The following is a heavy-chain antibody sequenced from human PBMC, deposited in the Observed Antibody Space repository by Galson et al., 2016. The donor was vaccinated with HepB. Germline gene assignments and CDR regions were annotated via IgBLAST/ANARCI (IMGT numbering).Heavy chain of an antibody. J-gene: IGHJ4*02. CDR3: AGGRDRSLDY. D-gene: IGHD5-24*01. V-gene: IGHV1-18*04. CDR2: ISAHNGDT. CDR1: GYTFTTNG. Sequence: SVKVSCKASGYTFTTNGISWVRQAPGQGLEWVAWISAHNGDTNSAQKFQGRVTLTTDTSTRTAYMELRSLTSDDTAVYYCAGGRDRSLDYWGQGTLVTVSS.